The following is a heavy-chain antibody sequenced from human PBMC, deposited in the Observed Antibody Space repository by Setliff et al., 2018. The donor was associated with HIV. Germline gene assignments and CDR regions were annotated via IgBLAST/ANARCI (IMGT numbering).Heavy chain of an antibody. D-gene: IGHD5-12*01. CDR2: IIPIFGMA. CDR1: GDIFNNNA. V-gene: IGHV1-69*04. J-gene: IGHJ4*02. CDR3: SIDVIGGWLRPMPDY. Sequence: SVKVSCKASGDIFNNNAINWVRQAPGQGLEWMGRIIPIFGMANYARKFQGRVTMTEDTSTDTAYMELSGLRSEDTAVYYCSIDVIGGWLRPMPDYWGPGTLVTVSS.